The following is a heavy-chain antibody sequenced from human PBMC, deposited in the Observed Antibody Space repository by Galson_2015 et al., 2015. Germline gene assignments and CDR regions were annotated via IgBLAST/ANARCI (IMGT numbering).Heavy chain of an antibody. CDR3: AKVIYEHVSSSFDY. J-gene: IGHJ4*02. CDR1: GFTFAGYA. V-gene: IGHV3-9*01. D-gene: IGHD6-6*01. Sequence: SLRLSCVASGFTFAGYAMHWVRQAPGKGLQWVSAITCSGDNIGYADSVKGRFTISRDNAKNTLYLQMNSLRAEDTALYYCAKVIYEHVSSSFDYWGQGTLVTVSS. CDR2: ITCSGDNI.